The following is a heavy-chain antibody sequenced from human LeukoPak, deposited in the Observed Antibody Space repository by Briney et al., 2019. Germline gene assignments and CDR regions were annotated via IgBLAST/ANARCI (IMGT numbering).Heavy chain of an antibody. CDR1: GFTLSSCG. CDR3: AKDQILEVAGIFDY. Sequence: GGSLRLSCAASGFTLSSCGIHWVRQAPAKGVEGVAFIRYDGSKKYYADSVKGRFTISRDNSKNTLYLQMISMRAEDTAVYYCAKDQILEVAGIFDYWGQGALVTVSS. J-gene: IGHJ4*02. CDR2: IRYDGSKK. D-gene: IGHD6-19*01. V-gene: IGHV3-30*02.